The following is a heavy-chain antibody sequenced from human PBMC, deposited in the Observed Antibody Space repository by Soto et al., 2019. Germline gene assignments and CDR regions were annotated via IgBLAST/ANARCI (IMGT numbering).Heavy chain of an antibody. CDR2: IIPIFGTA. D-gene: IGHD2-15*01. CDR1: GGTFSSYA. Sequence: ASVKVSCKASGGTFSSYAISWVRQAPGQGLEWMGGIIPIFGTANYAQKFQGRVTITADESTSTAYMELSSLRSEDTAVYYCARSLLVLLWSVYPLVYWGQGTLVTV. V-gene: IGHV1-69*13. CDR3: ARSLLVLLWSVYPLVY. J-gene: IGHJ4*02.